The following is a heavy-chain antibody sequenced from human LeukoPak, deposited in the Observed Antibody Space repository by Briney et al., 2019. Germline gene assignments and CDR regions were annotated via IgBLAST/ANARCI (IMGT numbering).Heavy chain of an antibody. CDR2: FDPEDGET. Sequence: ASVKVSCKVSGYNFNELSMHWVRQAPGKGLEWMGGFDPEDGETIYAQKFQGRVTMTEDTSTDTAYMELSSLRSEDTAVYYRASADPRLYTIRYFEYWGQGTLVTVSS. J-gene: IGHJ4*02. V-gene: IGHV1-24*01. CDR1: GYNFNELS. CDR3: ASADPRLYTIRYFEY. D-gene: IGHD3-16*01.